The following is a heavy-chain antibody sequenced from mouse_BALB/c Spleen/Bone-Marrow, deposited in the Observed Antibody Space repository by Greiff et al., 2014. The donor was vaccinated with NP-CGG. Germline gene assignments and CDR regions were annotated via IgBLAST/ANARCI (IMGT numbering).Heavy chain of an antibody. D-gene: IGHD1-2*01. Sequence: EVKLVESGGGLVKLGGSLKLSCAASGFTFTSYYMSWVRQTPEKRLELAAAINSNGDNTYYPDTMKGRFTISRDNAKNTLYLQMSSLKSEDTALFYCARRGISTAEGVGAMDYWGQGTSVTVSS. J-gene: IGHJ4*01. CDR1: GFTFTSYY. CDR3: ARRGISTAEGVGAMDY. CDR2: INSNGDNT. V-gene: IGHV5-6-2*01.